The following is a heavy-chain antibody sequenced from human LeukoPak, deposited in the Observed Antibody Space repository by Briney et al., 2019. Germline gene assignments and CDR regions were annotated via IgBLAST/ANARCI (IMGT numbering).Heavy chain of an antibody. V-gene: IGHV3-7*03. CDR3: AREYRQLWLRAWFDY. J-gene: IGHJ4*02. CDR2: IKQDGSEK. Sequence: PGGSLRLSCAASGFTFSSYSMNWVRQAPGKGLEWVANIKQDGSEKYYVDSVKGRFTISRDNAKNSLYLQMNSLRAEDTAVYYCAREYRQLWLRAWFDYWGQGTLVTVSS. CDR1: GFTFSSYS. D-gene: IGHD5-18*01.